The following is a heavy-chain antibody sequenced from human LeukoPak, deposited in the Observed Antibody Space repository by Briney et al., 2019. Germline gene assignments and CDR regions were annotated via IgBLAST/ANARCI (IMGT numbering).Heavy chain of an antibody. CDR2: IYYSGST. Sequence: PSETLSLTCTVSGGSISSYSWSWIRQPPGKGLEWIGYIYYSGSTNYNPSLKSRVTISVDTSKNQFSLKLSSVTAADTAVYYCARHGSPSGSGIDYWGQGTLVTVSS. CDR1: GGSISSYS. D-gene: IGHD3-10*01. J-gene: IGHJ4*02. CDR3: ARHGSPSGSGIDY. V-gene: IGHV4-59*08.